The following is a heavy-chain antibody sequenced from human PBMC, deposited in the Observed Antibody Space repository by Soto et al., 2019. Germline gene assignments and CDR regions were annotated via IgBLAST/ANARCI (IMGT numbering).Heavy chain of an antibody. CDR3: ARSYTYYYDSSGYYLDY. CDR1: GGSISTYY. D-gene: IGHD3-22*01. Sequence: LSLTCTVSGGSISTYYWSWIRQPPVKGLEWIGYIYYSGSTNYNPSLKSRVTISVDTSKNQFSLKLSSVTAADTAVYYCARSYTYYYDSSGYYLDYWGQGTLVTVSS. V-gene: IGHV4-59*01. CDR2: IYYSGST. J-gene: IGHJ4*02.